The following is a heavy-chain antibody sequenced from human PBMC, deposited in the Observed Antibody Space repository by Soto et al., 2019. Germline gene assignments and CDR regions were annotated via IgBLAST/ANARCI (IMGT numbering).Heavy chain of an antibody. J-gene: IGHJ4*02. Sequence: GGSLRLSCAASGFVFGVFAIHWVRQAPGKGLECVAVISHDGNSQSYADSVKGRFTISRDNSKNTLFLQMNSLRAEDTALYYCARQWSDTNGSRFDSWGRGTLVTVSS. V-gene: IGHV3-30-3*01. CDR3: ARQWSDTNGSRFDS. CDR2: ISHDGNSQ. D-gene: IGHD3-3*01. CDR1: GFVFGVFA.